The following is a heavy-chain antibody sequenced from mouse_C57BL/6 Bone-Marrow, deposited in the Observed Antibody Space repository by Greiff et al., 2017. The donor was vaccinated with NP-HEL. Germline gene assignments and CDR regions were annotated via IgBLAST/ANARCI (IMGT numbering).Heavy chain of an antibody. V-gene: IGHV1-19*01. CDR3: ARFSSMFAY. CDR2: INPYNGGT. J-gene: IGHJ3*01. Sequence: EVKLVESGPVLVKPGASVKMSCKASGYTFTDYYMNWVKQSHGKSLEWIGVINPYNGGTSYNQKFKGKATLTVDKSSSTAYMELNSLTSEDSAVYYCARFSSMFAYWGQGTLVTVSA. CDR1: GYTFTDYY.